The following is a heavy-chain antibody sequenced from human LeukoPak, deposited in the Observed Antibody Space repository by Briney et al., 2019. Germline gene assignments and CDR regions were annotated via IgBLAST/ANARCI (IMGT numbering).Heavy chain of an antibody. V-gene: IGHV4-34*01. CDR1: GGSFSGYY. Sequence: SETLSLTCAVYGGSFSGYYWSWIRQPPGKGLEWIGEINHSGSTNYNPSLKSRVTISVDTSKNQFSLKLSSVTAADTAVYYCAKEVDDYGGFDIWGQGTMVTVSS. J-gene: IGHJ3*02. CDR2: INHSGST. CDR3: AKEVDDYGGFDI. D-gene: IGHD4-17*01.